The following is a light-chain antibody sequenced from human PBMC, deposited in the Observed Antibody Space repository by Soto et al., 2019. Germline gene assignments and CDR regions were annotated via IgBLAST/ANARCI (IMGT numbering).Light chain of an antibody. Sequence: EIVLTQSPGTLSLSPGERATLSCRASQRVSSNYLAWYQQKPGQAPRLLIYGASSRATGIPDRFSGSGSGTDFTLTISRLEPEDFAVYYCQQYGSSPPDTFGQGTKLEIK. CDR3: QQYGSSPPDT. J-gene: IGKJ2*01. CDR2: GAS. CDR1: QRVSSNY. V-gene: IGKV3-20*01.